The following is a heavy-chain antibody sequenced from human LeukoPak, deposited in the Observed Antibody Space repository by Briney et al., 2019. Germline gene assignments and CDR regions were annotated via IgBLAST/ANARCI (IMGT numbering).Heavy chain of an antibody. D-gene: IGHD6-13*01. CDR3: ARGLEEQQLVLIYYYYYMDV. CDR2: IYYSGST. J-gene: IGHJ6*03. Sequence: SETLSLTCTVSGGSISSSSYYWGWIRQPPGKGLEWIGSIYYSGSTYYNPSLKSRVTISVDTSKNQFSLKLSSVTAADTAVYYCARGLEEQQLVLIYYYYYMDVWGKGTTVTVSS. CDR1: GGSISSSSYY. V-gene: IGHV4-39*07.